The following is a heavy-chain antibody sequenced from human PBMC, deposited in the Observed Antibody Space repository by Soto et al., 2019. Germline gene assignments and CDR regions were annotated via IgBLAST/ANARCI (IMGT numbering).Heavy chain of an antibody. CDR2: ISGSGGST. CDR3: AKDHRVLLWFGEIYRENWFDP. CDR1: GFTFSSYA. V-gene: IGHV3-23*01. Sequence: GGSLRLSCADSGFTFSSYAMSWVRQAPGKGLEWVSAISGSGGSTYYADSVKGRFTISRDNSKNTLYLQMNSLRAEDTAVYYCAKDHRVLLWFGEIYRENWFDPWGQGTLVTVSS. J-gene: IGHJ5*02. D-gene: IGHD3-10*01.